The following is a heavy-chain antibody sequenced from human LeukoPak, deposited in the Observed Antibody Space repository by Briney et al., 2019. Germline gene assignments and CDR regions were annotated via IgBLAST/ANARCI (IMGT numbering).Heavy chain of an antibody. D-gene: IGHD3-9*01. CDR3: ARHGVTDYDILTGYHPYYGMDV. CDR1: GGSISSGAYS. J-gene: IGHJ6*02. CDR2: IYHSGST. Sequence: SETLSLTCAVSGGSISSGAYSWSWIRQPPGKGLEWIGYIYHSGSTYYNPSLKSRVTISVDTSKNQFSLKLSSVTAADTAVYYCARHGVTDYDILTGYHPYYGMDVWGQGTTVTVSS. V-gene: IGHV4-30-2*01.